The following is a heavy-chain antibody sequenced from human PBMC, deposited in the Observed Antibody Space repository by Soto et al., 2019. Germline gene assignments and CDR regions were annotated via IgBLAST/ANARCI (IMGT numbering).Heavy chain of an antibody. CDR2: IYYSGST. Sequence: QLQLQESGPGLVKPSETLSLTCTVSGGSISSSSYYWGWIRQPPGKGLEWIGSIYYSGSTYYNPSLKSRVTISVDTSKNQFSLKLSSVTAADTAVYYCASRYSGYDFTRLSGYYMDVWGKGTTVTVSS. CDR3: ASRYSGYDFTRLSGYYMDV. D-gene: IGHD5-12*01. CDR1: GGSISSSSYY. V-gene: IGHV4-39*01. J-gene: IGHJ6*03.